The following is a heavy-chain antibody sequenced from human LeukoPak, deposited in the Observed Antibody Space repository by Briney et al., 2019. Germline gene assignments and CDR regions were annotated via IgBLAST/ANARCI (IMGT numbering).Heavy chain of an antibody. CDR1: GGTFSSYA. D-gene: IGHD6-19*01. V-gene: IGHV1-69*01. J-gene: IGHJ4*02. Sequence: ASVKVSCKASGGTFSSYAISWVRQAPGQGLEWMGGIIPIFGTANYAQKFQGRVTITADESTSTAYMELSSLRSEDTAVCYCATVRSVLYDYWGQGTLVTVSS. CDR3: ATVRSVLYDY. CDR2: IIPIFGTA.